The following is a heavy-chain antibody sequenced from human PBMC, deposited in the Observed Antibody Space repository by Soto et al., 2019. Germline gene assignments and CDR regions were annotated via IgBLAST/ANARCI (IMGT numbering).Heavy chain of an antibody. D-gene: IGHD1-26*01. Sequence: DVQLLESGGDLVQPGGSLRLSCAASEFTFSDFAMNWVRQAPGKGPEWVSSIGGDGSDTHYADSVKGRFTISRDNSKNTLFLQMSSLRSDDTAVYYCAKDAVPYNGKWDWFDSWGQGTLVTVSS. V-gene: IGHV3-23*01. CDR2: IGGDGSDT. J-gene: IGHJ5*01. CDR1: EFTFSDFA. CDR3: AKDAVPYNGKWDWFDS.